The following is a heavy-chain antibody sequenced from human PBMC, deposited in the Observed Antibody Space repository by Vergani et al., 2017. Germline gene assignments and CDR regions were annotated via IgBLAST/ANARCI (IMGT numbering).Heavy chain of an antibody. CDR1: GDSISSKNC. D-gene: IGHD3-16*01. CDR2: ICHTEDT. CDR3: ATISYRLWGYYFDY. Sequence: QVQLQESGPGLVKPSQSLSLTCAVSGDSISSKNCWTWVRQPPGKGLEWIGEICHTEDTKYSPSLKSRVPVSVDESRNLFSLRLNSVTAADTAVYYCATISYRLWGYYFDYWGQGILVTVSS. J-gene: IGHJ4*02. V-gene: IGHV4-4*02.